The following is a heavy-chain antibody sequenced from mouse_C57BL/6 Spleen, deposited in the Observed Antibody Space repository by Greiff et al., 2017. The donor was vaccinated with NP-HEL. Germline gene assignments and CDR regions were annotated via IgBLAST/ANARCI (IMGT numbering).Heavy chain of an antibody. J-gene: IGHJ4*01. V-gene: IGHV1-26*01. CDR2: INPNNGGT. Sequence: EVQLQQSGPELVKPGASVKISCKASGYTFTDYYMNWVKQSHGKSLEWIGDINPNNGGTSYNQKFKGKATLTVDKSSSTAYMELRSLTSEDSAVYYCARKPVYAMDYWGQGTSVTVSS. D-gene: IGHD6-1*01. CDR1: GYTFTDYY. CDR3: ARKPVYAMDY.